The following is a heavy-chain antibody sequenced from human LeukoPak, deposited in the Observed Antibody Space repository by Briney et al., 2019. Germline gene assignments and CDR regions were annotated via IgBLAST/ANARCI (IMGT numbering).Heavy chain of an antibody. D-gene: IGHD1-7*01. J-gene: IGHJ4*02. V-gene: IGHV1-18*01. CDR3: ATATNWNYASDY. CDR1: GYTFTSHG. Sequence: ASVKVSCKASGYTFTSHGISWVRQAPGQGLEWMGWISANNGDTKYAEKFPGRVTMTTDTSTGTAYMELRSLRSDDTAVYYCATATNWNYASDYWGQGTLVTVSS. CDR2: ISANNGDT.